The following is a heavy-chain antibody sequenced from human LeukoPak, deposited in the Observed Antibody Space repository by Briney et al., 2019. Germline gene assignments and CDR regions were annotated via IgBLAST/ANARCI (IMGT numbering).Heavy chain of an antibody. CDR2: ISGSGSST. V-gene: IGHV3-23*01. Sequence: HAGGSLRLSCAASGFTFSSYAMSWVRQAPGKGLEWVSAISGSGSSTYYADSVKGRFTISRDNSKNTLYLQMNSLRAEDTAVYYCAKDKGWGYSAYDCYGMDVWGQGTTVTVSS. D-gene: IGHD1-26*01. J-gene: IGHJ6*02. CDR3: AKDKGWGYSAYDCYGMDV. CDR1: GFTFSSYA.